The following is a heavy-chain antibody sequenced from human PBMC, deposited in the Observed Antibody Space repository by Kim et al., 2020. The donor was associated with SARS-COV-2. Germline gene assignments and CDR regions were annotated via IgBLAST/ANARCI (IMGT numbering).Heavy chain of an antibody. V-gene: IGHV4-59*01. D-gene: IGHD3-22*01. J-gene: IGHJ3*02. CDR2: IYYSGST. CDR1: GGSISSYY. Sequence: SETLSLTCTVSGGSISSYYWSWIRQPPGKGLEWIGYIYYSGSTNYNPSLKSRVTISVDTSKNQFSLKLSSVTAADTAVYYCARDRGIVVVNDAFDIWGQGTMVTVSS. CDR3: ARDRGIVVVNDAFDI.